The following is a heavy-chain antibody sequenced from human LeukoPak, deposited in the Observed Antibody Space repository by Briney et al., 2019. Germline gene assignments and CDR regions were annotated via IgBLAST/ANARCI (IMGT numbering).Heavy chain of an antibody. CDR1: GFTFSSYG. V-gene: IGHV3-23*01. Sequence: GGTLRLSCAASGFTFSSYGMSWVRQAPGKGLEWVSAISGSGGSTYYADSVKGRFTISRDNSKNTLYLQMNSLRAEDTAVYYCAKAPAMIVVVSKHFDYWGQGTLVTVSS. CDR3: AKAPAMIVVVSKHFDY. J-gene: IGHJ4*02. CDR2: ISGSGGST. D-gene: IGHD3-22*01.